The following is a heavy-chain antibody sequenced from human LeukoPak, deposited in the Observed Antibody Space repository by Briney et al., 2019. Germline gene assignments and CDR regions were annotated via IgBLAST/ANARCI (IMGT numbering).Heavy chain of an antibody. V-gene: IGHV4-59*01. D-gene: IGHD3-9*01. J-gene: IGHJ5*02. CDR1: GGSISSYY. Sequence: SETLSLTCTVSGGSISSYYWSWIRQPPGKGVEWIGYIYYSGSTNYNPSLKSRVTISVDTSKNQFSLKLSSVTAADTAVYYCARDLTHDILENWFDPWGQGTLVTVSS. CDR2: IYYSGST. CDR3: ARDLTHDILENWFDP.